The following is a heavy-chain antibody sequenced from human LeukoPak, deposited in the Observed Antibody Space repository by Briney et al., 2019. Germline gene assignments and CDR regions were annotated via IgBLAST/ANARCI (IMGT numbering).Heavy chain of an antibody. D-gene: IGHD3-10*01. V-gene: IGHV1-69*04. CDR3: ARGQLGSGMDDP. J-gene: IGHJ5*02. CDR2: IIPILGIA. Sequence: SVKVSCKASGGTFSSYAISWVRQAPGQGLEWMGRIIPILGIANYAQKFQGRVTITADKSTSTAYMELSSLRSEDTAVYYCARGQLGSGMDDPWGQGTLVTVSS. CDR1: GGTFSSYA.